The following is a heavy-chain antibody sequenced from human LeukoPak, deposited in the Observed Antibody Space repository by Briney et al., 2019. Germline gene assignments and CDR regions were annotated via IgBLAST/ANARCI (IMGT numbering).Heavy chain of an antibody. V-gene: IGHV4-59*01. D-gene: IGHD5-12*01. CDR3: ARGGYSGYAFDR. CDR1: GGSISRYY. J-gene: IGHJ5*02. Sequence: SETLSLTRTVSGGSISRYYWSWIRQPPGKGLEWIGNIYYNGSTNYKPSLKSRVTISVHTSKNQFSLNLRSLTAADTAVYYCARGGYSGYAFDRWGQGTRVTVSS. CDR2: IYYNGST.